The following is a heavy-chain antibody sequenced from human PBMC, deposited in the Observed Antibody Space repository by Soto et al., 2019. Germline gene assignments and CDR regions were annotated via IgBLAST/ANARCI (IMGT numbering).Heavy chain of an antibody. J-gene: IGHJ4*02. CDR3: ARDQGLWFGETDY. Sequence: QVQLVESGGGVVQPGRSLRLSCAASGFTFSSYAMHWVRQAPGKGLEWVAVISYDGSNKYYADSVKGRFTISRDNSKNTLYLQMNSLRAEDTAVYYCARDQGLWFGETDYWGQGTLVTVSS. D-gene: IGHD3-10*01. CDR2: ISYDGSNK. CDR1: GFTFSSYA. V-gene: IGHV3-30-3*01.